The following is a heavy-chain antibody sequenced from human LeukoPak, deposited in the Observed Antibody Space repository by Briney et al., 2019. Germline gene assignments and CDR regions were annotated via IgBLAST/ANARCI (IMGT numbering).Heavy chain of an antibody. D-gene: IGHD3-10*01. V-gene: IGHV1-2*02. Sequence: ASVEVSCKASGYTFIGYYMHWVRQAPGQGLEWMGWINPNSGGTNYAQKFQGRVTMTRDTSISTAYMELSRLRSDDTAVYYCARDYYGSGSYYKAPDWFDPWGHGTLVTVSS. CDR3: ARDYYGSGSYYKAPDWFDP. J-gene: IGHJ5*02. CDR1: GYTFIGYY. CDR2: INPNSGGT.